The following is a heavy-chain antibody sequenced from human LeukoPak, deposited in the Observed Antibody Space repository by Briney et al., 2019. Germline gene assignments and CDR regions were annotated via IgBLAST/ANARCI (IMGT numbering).Heavy chain of an antibody. D-gene: IGHD6-13*01. CDR2: ISGSGGST. V-gene: IGHV3-23*01. CDR3: AKGSIAAHDAKTTLDY. CDR1: GFILRSYA. Sequence: GGSLRLSCAASGFILRSYAMSWVRQAPGKGLEWVSAISGSGGSTYYADSVRGRFTISRDNSKDTLYVQMNSLRVEDTAVYYCAKGSIAAHDAKTTLDYWGQGTLVTVSS. J-gene: IGHJ4*02.